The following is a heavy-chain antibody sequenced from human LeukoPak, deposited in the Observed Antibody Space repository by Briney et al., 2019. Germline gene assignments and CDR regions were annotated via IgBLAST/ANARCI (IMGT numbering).Heavy chain of an antibody. CDR2: INPSGGST. CDR1: GYTFTSYY. D-gene: IGHD3-3*01. J-gene: IGHJ4*02. V-gene: IGHV1-46*01. CDR3: ARAGQDYDCSTRPFDY. Sequence: ASVKVSCKASGYTFTSYYMHWVRQAPGRGLEWMGIINPSGGSTSYAQKFQGRVTMTRDMSTSTVYMELSSLRSEDTAVYYCARAGQDYDCSTRPFDYWGQGTLVTVSS.